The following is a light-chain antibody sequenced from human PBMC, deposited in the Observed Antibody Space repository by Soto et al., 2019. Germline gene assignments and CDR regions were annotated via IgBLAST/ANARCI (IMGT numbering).Light chain of an antibody. J-gene: IGKJ4*01. CDR3: QQYRSSPLG. CDR2: GAS. CDR1: KSVSSSY. Sequence: DIVLTQSPGTLSLSPGERDTLSCRASKSVSSSYLAWYQQNPGQAPRLLIYGASSRATGIPDRFSGSGSGTDFTFTTSRLEPEDCSVYYSQQYRSSPLGFGGGNKVEIK. V-gene: IGKV3-20*01.